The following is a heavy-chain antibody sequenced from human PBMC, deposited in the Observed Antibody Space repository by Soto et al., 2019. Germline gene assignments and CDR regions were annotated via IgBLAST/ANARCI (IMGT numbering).Heavy chain of an antibody. Sequence: SVKVSCKASGGTFSSYAISWVRQAPGQGLERMGGIIPIFGTANYAQKFQGRVTITADESTSTAYMELSSLRSEDTAVYYCPRISSGWYYFDYWGQGTLVTVSS. J-gene: IGHJ4*02. CDR1: GGTFSSYA. CDR3: PRISSGWYYFDY. V-gene: IGHV1-69*13. CDR2: IIPIFGTA. D-gene: IGHD6-19*01.